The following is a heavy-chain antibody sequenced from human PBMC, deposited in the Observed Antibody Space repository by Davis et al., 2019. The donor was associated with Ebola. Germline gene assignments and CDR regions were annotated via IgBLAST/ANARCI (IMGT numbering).Heavy chain of an antibody. D-gene: IGHD5-24*01. Sequence: GESLKISCKDSGNSFTSHWIGWVRQMPGKGLDWMGIIYTGDSDTRYSPSFRGQVTISADKSMKTDYLQWSSLEASDTAMYYCARRGDKRWLQHDYWGQGTLVTVSS. CDR2: IYTGDSDT. CDR3: ARRGDKRWLQHDY. J-gene: IGHJ4*02. V-gene: IGHV5-51*01. CDR1: GNSFTSHW.